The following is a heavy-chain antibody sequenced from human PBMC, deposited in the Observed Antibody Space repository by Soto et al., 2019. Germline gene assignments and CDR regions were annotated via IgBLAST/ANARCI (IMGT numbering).Heavy chain of an antibody. CDR2: INAGNGNT. CDR1: GYTFTSYA. Sequence: ASVKVSCQASGYTFTSYAMHWVRQAPGQRLEWMGWINAGNGNTKYSQKFQGRVTITRDTSASTAYMELSSLRSEDTAVYYCARGLNGYLHYFDYWGQGTPVTVSS. V-gene: IGHV1-3*01. D-gene: IGHD5-18*01. J-gene: IGHJ4*02. CDR3: ARGLNGYLHYFDY.